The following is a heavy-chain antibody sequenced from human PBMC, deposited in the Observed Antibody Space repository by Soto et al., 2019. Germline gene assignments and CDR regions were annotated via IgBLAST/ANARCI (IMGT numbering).Heavy chain of an antibody. CDR3: AIRGSGSYYDY. V-gene: IGHV3-23*01. Sequence: EVQLLESWGGLVQPGGSLRLSCAASGFTFSSYAMRWVRQAPVKGLEWVSAISGSGDSTYYADSVKGRFTISRDNSKNTLYLQMNSLRAEDTAVYYCAIRGSGSYYDYWGQGTLVTVSS. D-gene: IGHD1-26*01. CDR1: GFTFSSYA. J-gene: IGHJ4*02. CDR2: ISGSGDST.